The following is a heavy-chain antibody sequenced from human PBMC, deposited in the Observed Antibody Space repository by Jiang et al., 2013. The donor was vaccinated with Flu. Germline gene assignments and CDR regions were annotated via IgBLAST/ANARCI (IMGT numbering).Heavy chain of an antibody. CDR2: IYTSGST. V-gene: IGHV4-4*07. CDR3: ARDVPTGTTALDY. D-gene: IGHD1-7*01. J-gene: IGHJ4*02. Sequence: KGLEWIGRIYTSGSTNYNPSLKSRVTMSVDTSKNQFSLKLSSVTAADTAVYYCARDVPTGTTALDYWGQGTLVTVSS.